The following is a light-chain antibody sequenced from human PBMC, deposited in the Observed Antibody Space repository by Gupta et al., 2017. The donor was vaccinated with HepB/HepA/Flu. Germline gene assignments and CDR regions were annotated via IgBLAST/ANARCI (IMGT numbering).Light chain of an antibody. V-gene: IGKV4-1*01. CDR3: QQYYETHSIT. CDR2: WAS. Sequence: DIVMTQSSSSLAVSLGGRATIYCRSSQSVFYTSTNRSYVAWYQQKPRQPPNFLLYWASTRESGVPDRFAGSGSGTDFTLTISSLQAEDVAVYYCQQYYETHSITFGQGTRLEIK. J-gene: IGKJ5*01. CDR1: QSVFYTSTNRSY.